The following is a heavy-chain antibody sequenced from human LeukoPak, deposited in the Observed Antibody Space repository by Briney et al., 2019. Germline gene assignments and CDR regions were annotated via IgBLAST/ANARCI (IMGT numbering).Heavy chain of an antibody. Sequence: ASVKVSCKASGYTFTGYYIHWVRPAPGQGLEWMGWINPNSGGTNYAQKFQGRVTMTRDTSISTAYMELSRLRSDDTAVYYCARFLEYSSSTTPWGQGTLVTVSS. CDR2: INPNSGGT. D-gene: IGHD6-6*01. V-gene: IGHV1-2*02. J-gene: IGHJ5*02. CDR1: GYTFTGYY. CDR3: ARFLEYSSSTTP.